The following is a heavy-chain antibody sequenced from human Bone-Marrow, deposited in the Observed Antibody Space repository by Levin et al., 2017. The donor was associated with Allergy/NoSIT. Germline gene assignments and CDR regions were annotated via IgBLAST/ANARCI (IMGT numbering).Heavy chain of an antibody. Sequence: PGGSLRLSCAASGFTFSSYAMHWVRQAPGKGLEWVAVISYDGSNKYYADSVKGRFTISRDNSKNTLYLQMNSLRAEDTAVYYCARAPVGSSSAGPYNYWGQGTLVTVSS. CDR3: ARAPVGSSSAGPYNY. CDR2: ISYDGSNK. V-gene: IGHV3-30*04. CDR1: GFTFSSYA. D-gene: IGHD6-6*01. J-gene: IGHJ4*02.